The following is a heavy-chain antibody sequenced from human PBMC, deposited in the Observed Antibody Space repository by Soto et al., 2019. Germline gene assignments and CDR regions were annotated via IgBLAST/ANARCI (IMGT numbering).Heavy chain of an antibody. CDR2: ISGSGGST. Sequence: GGSLRLSCAASRFTFSTYWMTWVRQTPGKGLEWVSAISGSGGSTYYADPVKGRFTISRDNSKNTLYLQMNSLRAEDTAVYYCAKPAITMGYYYFDYWGQGTLVTVSS. D-gene: IGHD3-10*01. CDR1: RFTFSTYW. J-gene: IGHJ4*02. CDR3: AKPAITMGYYYFDY. V-gene: IGHV3-23*01.